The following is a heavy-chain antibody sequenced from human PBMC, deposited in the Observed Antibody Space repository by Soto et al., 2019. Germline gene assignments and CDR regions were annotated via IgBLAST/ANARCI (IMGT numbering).Heavy chain of an antibody. CDR1: GGTFSSYA. Sequence: QVQLVQSGAEVKKPGYSVKVSCKASGGTFSSYAISWVRQAPGHGLEWMGGIIPIFGTANYAQKFQGRVTITADESTCSAYMELSSLRSEDTAVYYCARDLGGSGGIIQSWGQGTLVTVSS. D-gene: IGHD2-15*01. CDR2: IIPIFGTA. CDR3: ARDLGGSGGIIQS. J-gene: IGHJ5*02. V-gene: IGHV1-69*01.